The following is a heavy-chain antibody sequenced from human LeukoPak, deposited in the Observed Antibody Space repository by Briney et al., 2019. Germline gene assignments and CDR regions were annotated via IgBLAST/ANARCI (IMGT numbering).Heavy chain of an antibody. CDR1: GYTFTSYG. CDR2: ISPNNGKT. J-gene: IGHJ6*02. Sequence: ASVKVSCKTPGYTFTSYGITWVRQAPGQGLEWMAYISPNNGKTNYARNLQGRVTMTTDAPTSTAYLELRSLISDDTAVYYCATKGSSSDYYGIDVWGQGTSVTVSS. V-gene: IGHV1-18*01. CDR3: ATKGSSSDYYGIDV. D-gene: IGHD6-6*01.